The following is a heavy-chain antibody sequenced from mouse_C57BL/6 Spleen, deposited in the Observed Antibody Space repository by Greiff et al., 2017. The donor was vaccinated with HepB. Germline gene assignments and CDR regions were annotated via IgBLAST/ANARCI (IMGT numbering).Heavy chain of an antibody. Sequence: EVKLMESGPGMVKPSQSLSLTCTVTGYSITSGYDWHWIRHFPGNKLEWMGYISYSGSTNYNPSLKSRISITHDTSKNHFFLKLNSVTTEDTATYYCARGLLLQAMDYWGQGTSVTVSS. J-gene: IGHJ4*01. CDR3: ARGLLLQAMDY. V-gene: IGHV3-1*01. CDR2: ISYSGST. CDR1: GYSITSGYD. D-gene: IGHD1-1*01.